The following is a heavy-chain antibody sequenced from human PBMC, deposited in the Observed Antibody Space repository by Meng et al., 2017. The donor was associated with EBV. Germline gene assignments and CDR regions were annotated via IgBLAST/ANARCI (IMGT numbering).Heavy chain of an antibody. Sequence: VQAVESGGGFVKPGGALRLPCAASGFNFSDYYMSWIRQAPGKGLEWVSYISSSGSTIYYADSVKGRFTISRDNAKNSLYLQMNSLRAEDTAVYYCARRVVTGGFFDYWGQGTLVTVSS. CDR3: ARRVVTGGFFDY. D-gene: IGHD2-21*02. CDR1: GFNFSDYY. V-gene: IGHV3-11*01. J-gene: IGHJ4*02. CDR2: ISSSGSTI.